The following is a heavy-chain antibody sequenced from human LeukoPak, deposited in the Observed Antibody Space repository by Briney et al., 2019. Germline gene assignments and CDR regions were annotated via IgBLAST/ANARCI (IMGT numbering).Heavy chain of an antibody. J-gene: IGHJ4*02. V-gene: IGHV3-21*01. CDR2: IPSAGTYI. CDR3: ARDNNYYDSNFDY. CDR1: GFTFSTYN. Sequence: GGSLRLSCAASGFTFSTYNMNWVRQAPGKGLEWVSSIPSAGTYIYYADSVKGRFTISRDNAKNSLYLQMNSLRAEDTAVYYCARDNNYYDSNFDYWGQGTLVTVSS. D-gene: IGHD3-22*01.